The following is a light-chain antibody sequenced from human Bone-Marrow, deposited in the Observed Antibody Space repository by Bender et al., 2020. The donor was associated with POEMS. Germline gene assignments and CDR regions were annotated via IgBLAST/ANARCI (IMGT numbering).Light chain of an antibody. J-gene: IGLJ3*02. CDR2: SDN. V-gene: IGLV1-44*01. CDR1: NSNIGTNA. CDR3: AAWDAGLSGGV. Sequence: QSVLTQPPSASGTPGQRVTISCSGSNSNIGTNAVHWYQQFPGTAPKLLIYSDNQRPSGVPDRFYAFKSGNSASLANSGLQSEDEADYYWAAWDAGLSGGVFGGGTKLTVL.